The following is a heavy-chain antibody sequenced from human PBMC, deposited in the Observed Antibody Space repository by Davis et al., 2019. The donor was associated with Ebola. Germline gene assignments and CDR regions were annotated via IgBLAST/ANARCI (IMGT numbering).Heavy chain of an antibody. CDR1: GGSISSSSYY. V-gene: IGHV4-39*07. CDR2: IYYSGST. D-gene: IGHD2-21*02. J-gene: IGHJ6*02. CDR3: ARGDGRDYEGYYYYYYGMDV. Sequence: MPGGSLRLSCTVSGGSISSSSYYWGWIRQPPGKGLEWIGSIYYSGSTNYNPSLKSRVTISVDTSKNQFSLKLSSVTAADTAVYYCARGDGRDYEGYYYYYYGMDVWGQGTTVTVSS.